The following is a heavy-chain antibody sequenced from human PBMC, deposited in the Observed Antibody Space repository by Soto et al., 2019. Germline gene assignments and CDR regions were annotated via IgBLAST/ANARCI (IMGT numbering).Heavy chain of an antibody. J-gene: IGHJ4*02. D-gene: IGHD2-15*01. Sequence: EVQLLESGGGLVQPGGSLRLSCAASGFTFSSYAMSWVRQAPGKGLEWVSAISGSGGSTYYADSVKGRFTISRDNSKNTLYLQMNSLRAEDTAVYYCAQVDGRGGGFDYWGQGTLVTVSS. V-gene: IGHV3-23*01. CDR2: ISGSGGST. CDR3: AQVDGRGGGFDY. CDR1: GFTFSSYA.